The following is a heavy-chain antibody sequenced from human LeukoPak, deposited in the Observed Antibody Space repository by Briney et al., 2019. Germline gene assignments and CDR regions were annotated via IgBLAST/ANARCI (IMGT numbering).Heavy chain of an antibody. Sequence: GGSLRLTCAASGFTFNSYSMTWVRQAPGKGLEWVSSISSSSSYIYYADPVRGRFTISRDNAKNSLYLQMNSLRAEDTAVYYCARVPARSSLYYFDYWGQGTLVTVSS. V-gene: IGHV3-21*01. CDR3: ARVPARSSLYYFDY. CDR2: ISSSSSYI. J-gene: IGHJ4*02. CDR1: GFTFNSYS.